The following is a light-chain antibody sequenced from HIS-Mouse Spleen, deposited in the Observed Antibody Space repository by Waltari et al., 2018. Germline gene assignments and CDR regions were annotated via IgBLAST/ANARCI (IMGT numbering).Light chain of an antibody. CDR1: RSDVGSYNL. CDR2: EGS. Sequence: QSALTQPASVSGSPGQAITISCTGTRSDVGSYNLVSWYQQHPGKAATPKIYEGSTRHSGFSNRFSGSKSGNTASLTISGLQAEDEADYYCCSYAGSSTFRVFGGGTKLTVL. V-gene: IGLV2-23*03. CDR3: CSYAGSSTFRV. J-gene: IGLJ3*02.